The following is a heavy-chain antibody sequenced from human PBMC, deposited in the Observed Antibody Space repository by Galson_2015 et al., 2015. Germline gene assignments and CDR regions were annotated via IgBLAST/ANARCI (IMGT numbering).Heavy chain of an antibody. J-gene: IGHJ4*02. CDR3: ARYSSSSTWRMAFVDY. Sequence: SETLSLTCSVSGGSISSATYYWGWLRQPPGKGLEWIGSTYWRGSTYYNPSLRSRVTVSIDTTKNQISLKLTSVTAADTAVYYCARYSSSSTWRMAFVDYWGQGTLVTVSS. CDR1: GGSISSATYY. D-gene: IGHD6-13*01. CDR2: TYWRGST. V-gene: IGHV4-39*01.